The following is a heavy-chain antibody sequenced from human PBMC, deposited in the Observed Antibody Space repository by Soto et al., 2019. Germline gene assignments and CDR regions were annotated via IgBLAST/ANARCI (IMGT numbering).Heavy chain of an antibody. D-gene: IGHD6-19*01. CDR3: AKDGSSGWPYYYGLDV. V-gene: IGHV3-23*01. Sequence: GGSLRLSCAASGFTFSSYAMSWVRQAPGKGLEWVSAISGSGGSTYYADSVKGRFTISRDNSKNTLYLQMNSLRAEDTAVYYCAKDGSSGWPYYYGLDVWGQGTSVTVSS. CDR2: ISGSGGST. J-gene: IGHJ6*02. CDR1: GFTFSSYA.